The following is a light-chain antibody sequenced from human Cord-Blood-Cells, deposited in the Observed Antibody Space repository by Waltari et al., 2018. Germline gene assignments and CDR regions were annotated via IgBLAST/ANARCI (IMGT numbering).Light chain of an antibody. CDR2: KDS. CDR3: QSADSSGTVV. J-gene: IGLJ2*01. CDR1: ALPKQY. V-gene: IGLV3-25*02. Sequence: SYELTQPPSVSVSPGQTARITCSGDALPKQYAYWYQQKPGQAPGLVIYKDSERPSGIPERFSGSSSGTTVTLTISVVQAEDEADYYCQSADSSGTVVFGGGTKLTVL.